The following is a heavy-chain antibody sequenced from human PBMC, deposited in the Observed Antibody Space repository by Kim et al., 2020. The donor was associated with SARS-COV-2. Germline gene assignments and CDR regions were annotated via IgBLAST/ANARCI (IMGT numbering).Heavy chain of an antibody. V-gene: IGHV4-59*08. CDR3: ARQGTMVRGVNLNAFDI. CDR2: IYYSGST. D-gene: IGHD3-10*01. J-gene: IGHJ3*02. Sequence: SETLSLTCTVSGGSISSYYWSWIRQPPGKGLEWIGYIYYSGSTNYSPSLKSRVTISVDTSKNQFSLKLSPVTAADTAVYYCARQGTMVRGVNLNAFDIWGQGTMVTVSS. CDR1: GGSISSYY.